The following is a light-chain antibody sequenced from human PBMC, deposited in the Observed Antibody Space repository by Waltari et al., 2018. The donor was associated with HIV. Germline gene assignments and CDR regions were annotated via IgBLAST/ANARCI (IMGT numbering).Light chain of an antibody. J-gene: IGLJ2*01. Sequence: SSELTQPPSVPVSPGQTAGITCSGGALSKQYVDWYQQKPGQAPVLVISKDSERPSGIPERFSGSTSGTTVTLTISGVQAEDEADYYCQSADTSGSYWVFGGGTKLTVL. CDR1: ALSKQY. V-gene: IGLV3-25*03. CDR3: QSADTSGSYWV. CDR2: KDS.